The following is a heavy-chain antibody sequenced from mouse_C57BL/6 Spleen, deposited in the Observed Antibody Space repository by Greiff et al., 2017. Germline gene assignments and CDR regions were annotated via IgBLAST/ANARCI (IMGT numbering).Heavy chain of an antibody. Sequence: EVKVVESGGGLAKPGGSLKLSCAASGFTFSSYAMSWVRQTPEKRLEWVATISDGGSYTYYPDNVKGRFTISRDNAKNNLYLQMSHLKSEDTAMYYCARDHYDGLYYAMDYWGQGTSVTVSS. J-gene: IGHJ4*01. CDR1: GFTFSSYA. CDR2: ISDGGSYT. CDR3: ARDHYDGLYYAMDY. D-gene: IGHD2-3*01. V-gene: IGHV5-4*01.